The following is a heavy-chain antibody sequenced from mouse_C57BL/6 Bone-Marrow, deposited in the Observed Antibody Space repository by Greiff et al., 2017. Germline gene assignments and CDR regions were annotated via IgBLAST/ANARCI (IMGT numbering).Heavy chain of an antibody. CDR3: ARNTYDSNSLYAMDY. Sequence: VQLHQSGPGLVQPSQSLSITCTVSGFSLTSYGVHWVRQSPGKGLEWLGVIWSGGSTDYNAAFISSMGISKDNSKSQVFCKMNSLQADDTAIYYCARNTYDSNSLYAMDYWGQGPSVTVSS. J-gene: IGHJ4*01. V-gene: IGHV2-2*01. CDR2: IWSGGST. CDR1: GFSLTSYG. D-gene: IGHD2-5*01.